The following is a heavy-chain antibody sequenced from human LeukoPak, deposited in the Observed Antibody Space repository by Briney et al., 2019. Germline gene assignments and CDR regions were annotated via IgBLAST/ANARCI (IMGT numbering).Heavy chain of an antibody. J-gene: IGHJ4*02. CDR2: INPNSGGT. V-gene: IGHV1-2*02. D-gene: IGHD5-24*01. CDR1: GYTFTGYY. Sequence: ASVKVSCKASGYTFTGYYMHWVRQAPGQGLEWMGWINPNSGGTNYAQKFQGRVTMTRDTSISTAYMELSRLRSDDTAVYYCARTKNIEMATINFGYWGQGTLVTVSS. CDR3: ARTKNIEMATINFGY.